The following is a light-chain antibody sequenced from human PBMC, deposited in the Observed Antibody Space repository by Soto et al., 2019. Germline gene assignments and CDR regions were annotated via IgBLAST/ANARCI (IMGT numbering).Light chain of an antibody. Sequence: QSALTQPRSVSGSPGQSVTISCTGTSSDVGGYNYVSWYQQHPGKAPKLMIYDVSKRPSGVPDRFSGSKSGNTASLTISGLQAEDEADYYCSRRVVFGGGTKLTVL. CDR2: DVS. CDR1: SSDVGGYNY. J-gene: IGLJ2*01. V-gene: IGLV2-11*01. CDR3: SRRVV.